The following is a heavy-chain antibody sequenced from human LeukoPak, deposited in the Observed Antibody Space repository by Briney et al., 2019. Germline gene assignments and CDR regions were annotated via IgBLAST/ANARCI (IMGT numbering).Heavy chain of an antibody. Sequence: SVKVSCKASGGTFSSYAISWVRQAPRQGLGWMGGMIPIFGTANYAQKFQGRVTITADESTSTAYMELSSLRSEDTAVYYCARSEDFWSGYYRCYFDYWGQGTLVTVSS. J-gene: IGHJ4*02. CDR1: GGTFSSYA. CDR2: MIPIFGTA. V-gene: IGHV1-69*01. CDR3: ARSEDFWSGYYRCYFDY. D-gene: IGHD3-3*01.